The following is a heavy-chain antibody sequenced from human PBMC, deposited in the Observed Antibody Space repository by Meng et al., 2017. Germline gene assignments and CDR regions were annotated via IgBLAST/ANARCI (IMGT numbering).Heavy chain of an antibody. Sequence: GESLRLSCAASGFTFSSYWMSWVRQAPGKGLEWVANIKQDGSEKYYVDSVKGRFTISRDNAKNSLYLQMNSLRAEDTAVYYCARIIRYCSGGSCSPPYYFDYWGQGTLVTVSS. CDR2: IKQDGSEK. CDR3: ARIIRYCSGGSCSPPYYFDY. D-gene: IGHD2-15*01. V-gene: IGHV3-7*01. J-gene: IGHJ4*02. CDR1: GFTFSSYW.